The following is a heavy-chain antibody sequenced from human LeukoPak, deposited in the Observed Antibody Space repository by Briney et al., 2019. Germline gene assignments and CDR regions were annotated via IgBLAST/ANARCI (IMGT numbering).Heavy chain of an antibody. J-gene: IGHJ6*03. Sequence: SQTLSLTCTVSGGSISSGGYYWSWIRQHPGKGLEWIGYIYYSGSTYYNPSLKSRVTISVDTSKNQFSLKLSSVTAADTAVYYCARDLYSSSSDVGYYYYYMDVWGKGTTVTVSS. CDR1: GGSISSGGYY. V-gene: IGHV4-31*03. CDR2: IYYSGST. CDR3: ARDLYSSSSDVGYYYYYMDV. D-gene: IGHD6-6*01.